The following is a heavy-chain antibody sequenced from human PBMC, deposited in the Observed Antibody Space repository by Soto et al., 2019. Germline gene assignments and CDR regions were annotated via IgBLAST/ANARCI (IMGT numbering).Heavy chain of an antibody. V-gene: IGHV3-15*01. J-gene: IGHJ6*03. CDR2: IKSKTDGGTT. D-gene: IGHD4-17*01. Sequence: GGSLRLSCAASGFTFSSYGMHWVRQAPGKGLEWVGRIKSKTDGGTTDYAAPVKGRFTISRDDSKNTLYLQMNSLKTEDTAVYYCTTDPRYYGDYGYYYYYMDVWGKGTTVTVSS. CDR3: TTDPRYYGDYGYYYYYMDV. CDR1: GFTFSSYG.